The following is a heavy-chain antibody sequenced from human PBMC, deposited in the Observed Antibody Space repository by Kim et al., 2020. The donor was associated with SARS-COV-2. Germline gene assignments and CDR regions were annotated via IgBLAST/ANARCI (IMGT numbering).Heavy chain of an antibody. J-gene: IGHJ4*02. D-gene: IGHD3-10*01. V-gene: IGHV3-74*01. Sequence: KGRFNISRDNAKNTLYLQMSSRRAEDTAVYYCARDGYYYGSGTYYNLFGDWGQGTLVTVSS. CDR3: ARDGYYYGSGTYYNLFGD.